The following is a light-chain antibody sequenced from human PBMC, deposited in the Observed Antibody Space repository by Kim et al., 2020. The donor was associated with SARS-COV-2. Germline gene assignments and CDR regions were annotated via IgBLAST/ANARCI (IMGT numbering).Light chain of an antibody. CDR1: SGHSSYA. Sequence: SVKLTCTLSSGHSSYALAWHQQHPGKGPRYLMKLNSDGSHSKGDGIPDRFSGSTSGAERYLTISSLQSEDEADYYCQTWGTGHVVFGGGTQLTVL. CDR3: QTWGTGHVV. J-gene: IGLJ2*01. V-gene: IGLV4-69*01. CDR2: LNSDGSH.